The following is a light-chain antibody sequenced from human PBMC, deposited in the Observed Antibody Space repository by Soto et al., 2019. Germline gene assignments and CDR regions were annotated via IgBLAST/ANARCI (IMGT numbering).Light chain of an antibody. CDR2: AAS. J-gene: IGKJ1*01. CDR3: QQSTT. CDR1: QSISSY. Sequence: DIQMTQYPSSLSASVGDRVTITCRASQSISSYLNWYQQKPGKAPKLLIYAASSLQSGVPSRFSGSGSGTDFTLTISSLQPEDFATYYCQQSTTFGQGTKVDIK. V-gene: IGKV1-39*01.